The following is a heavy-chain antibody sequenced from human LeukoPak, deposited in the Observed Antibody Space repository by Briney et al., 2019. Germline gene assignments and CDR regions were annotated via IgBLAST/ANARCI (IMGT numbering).Heavy chain of an antibody. CDR3: ASAQAMVFSAFDI. Sequence: PSETLSLTCTVSGGSISSYYWSWIRQPPGKGLEWIGYIYSSGSTNYNPSLKSRVTISVDTSKNQFSLKLSSVTAADTAVYYCASAQAMVFSAFDIWGQGTMVIVSS. D-gene: IGHD5-18*01. CDR1: GGSISSYY. J-gene: IGHJ3*02. CDR2: IYSSGST. V-gene: IGHV4-59*01.